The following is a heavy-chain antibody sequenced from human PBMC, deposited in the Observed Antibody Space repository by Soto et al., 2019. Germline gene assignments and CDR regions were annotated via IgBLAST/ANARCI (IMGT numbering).Heavy chain of an antibody. V-gene: IGHV3-33*01. CDR2: IWYDGSNK. CDR3: ARDWDPMVRGVIGY. D-gene: IGHD3-10*01. Sequence: GGSLRLSCAASGFTFSSYGMHWVRQAPGKGLEWVAVIWYDGSNKYYADSVKGRFTISRDNSKNTLYLQMNSLRAEDTAVYYCARDWDPMVRGVIGYWGQGTLVTVSS. CDR1: GFTFSSYG. J-gene: IGHJ4*02.